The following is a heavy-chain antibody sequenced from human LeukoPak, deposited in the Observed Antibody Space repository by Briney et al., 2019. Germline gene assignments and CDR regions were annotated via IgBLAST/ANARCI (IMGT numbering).Heavy chain of an antibody. CDR2: INTDGSIT. CDR3: ARDRGPRTGFMVREAYDY. D-gene: IGHD3-10*01. CDR1: GFTFSDYW. J-gene: IGHJ4*02. Sequence: HPGGSLGLSCAASGFTFSDYWIHWVRQAPGKGLVWVSRINTDGSITNYADSVKGRFSISRDNAKNTLYLQMSSLRAEDTAVYYCARDRGPRTGFMVREAYDYWGQGTLVTVSS. V-gene: IGHV3-74*01.